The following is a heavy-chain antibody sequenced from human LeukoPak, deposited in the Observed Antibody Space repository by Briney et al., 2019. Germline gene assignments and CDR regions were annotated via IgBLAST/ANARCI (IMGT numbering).Heavy chain of an antibody. D-gene: IGHD3-10*01. J-gene: IGHJ4*02. Sequence: ASVKVSCKASGYTFTGYYMHWVRQAPGQGLEWMGRINPNSGGTNYAQKFQGRVTMTRDTSISTAYMELSRLRSDDTAVYYCARARSLWFGDHTNYYFDYWGQGILVTVSS. CDR2: INPNSGGT. CDR1: GYTFTGYY. V-gene: IGHV1-2*06. CDR3: ARARSLWFGDHTNYYFDY.